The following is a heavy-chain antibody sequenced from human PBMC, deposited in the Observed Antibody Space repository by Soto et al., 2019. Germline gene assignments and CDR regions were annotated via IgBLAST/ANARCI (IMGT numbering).Heavy chain of an antibody. Sequence: QVQLVQSGAEVKKPGASVKVSCKASGYTFTNYAMHWVRQAPGQRLEWMGCINTGSGNTKYSQKFQGRVTITRDTSANPAYMELTSLISEDTAVYYCARAYGGDLDFDFWGQGTLVTVSS. CDR1: GYTFTNYA. V-gene: IGHV1-3*04. CDR2: INTGSGNT. D-gene: IGHD3-10*01. CDR3: ARAYGGDLDFDF. J-gene: IGHJ4*02.